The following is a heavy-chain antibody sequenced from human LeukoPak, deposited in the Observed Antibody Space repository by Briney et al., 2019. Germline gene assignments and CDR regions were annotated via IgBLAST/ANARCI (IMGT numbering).Heavy chain of an antibody. D-gene: IGHD1-26*01. CDR2: IWYDGSNK. CDR1: GFTFSSFG. CDR3: VRGSYSYYNVMDV. Sequence: GGSLRLSCAASGFTFSSFGMHWVRQAPGKGLEWVAVIWYDGSNKYYADSVKGRFTISRDNSKNTLYLQMNSLRAEDTAVYYCVRGSYSYYNVMDVWGQGTTVTVSS. J-gene: IGHJ6*02. V-gene: IGHV3-33*01.